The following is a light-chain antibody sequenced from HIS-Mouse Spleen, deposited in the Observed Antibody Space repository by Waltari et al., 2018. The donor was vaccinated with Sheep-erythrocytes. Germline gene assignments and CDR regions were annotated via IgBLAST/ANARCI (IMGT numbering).Light chain of an antibody. CDR3: CSYAGSSTLV. J-gene: IGLJ2*01. CDR1: IRDVWIYNL. Sequence: QSALTQPASVSGSPGQSITISFTATIRDVWIYNLVSGYQQHPGKAPKLMIYEGSKRPSGVSNRFSGSKSGNTASLTISGLQAEDEADYYCCSYAGSSTLVFGGGTKLTVL. CDR2: EGS. V-gene: IGLV2-23*01.